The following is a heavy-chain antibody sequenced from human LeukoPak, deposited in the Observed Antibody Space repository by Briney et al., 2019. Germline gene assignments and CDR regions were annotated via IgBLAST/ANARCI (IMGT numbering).Heavy chain of an antibody. CDR2: IIPIFGTA. CDR3: ARAVGATVTRRRLGAFDI. J-gene: IGHJ3*02. D-gene: IGHD4-17*01. Sequence: GASVTVSCKASGGTFSSYAISWVRQAPGQGLEWMGGIIPIFGTANYAQKFQGRVTITADESTSTAYMELSSLRSEDTAVYYCARAVGATVTRRRLGAFDIWGQGTMVTVSS. CDR1: GGTFSSYA. V-gene: IGHV1-69*13.